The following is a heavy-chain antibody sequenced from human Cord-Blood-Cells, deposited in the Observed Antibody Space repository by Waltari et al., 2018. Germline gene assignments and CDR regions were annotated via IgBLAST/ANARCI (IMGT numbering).Heavy chain of an antibody. D-gene: IGHD7-27*01. V-gene: IGHV4-31*03. J-gene: IGHJ2*01. CDR1: GGSICSSGIY. Sequence: QVQLQESVPGLVKPSQTLSLTCTVSGGSICSSGIYWSWIRQHPGKGLEWIGYIYYSGSTYYNPSLKSRVTISVDTSKNQFSLKLSSVTAADTAVYYCARDRNWGYWYFDLWGRGTLVTVSS. CDR2: IYYSGST. CDR3: ARDRNWGYWYFDL.